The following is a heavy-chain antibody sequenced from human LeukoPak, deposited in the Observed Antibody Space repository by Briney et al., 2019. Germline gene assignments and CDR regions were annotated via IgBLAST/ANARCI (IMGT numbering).Heavy chain of an antibody. J-gene: IGHJ4*02. D-gene: IGHD2-21*02. V-gene: IGHV1-2*02. CDR3: ARAARPVSYCGGDCYSPFDY. Sequence: ASVKVSCKASGYTFTGYYMHWVRQAPGQGLEWMGWINPNSGGTNYARKFQGRVTMTRDTSISTAYMELSRLRSDDTAVYYCARAARPVSYCGGDCYSPFDYWGQGTLVTVSS. CDR2: INPNSGGT. CDR1: GYTFTGYY.